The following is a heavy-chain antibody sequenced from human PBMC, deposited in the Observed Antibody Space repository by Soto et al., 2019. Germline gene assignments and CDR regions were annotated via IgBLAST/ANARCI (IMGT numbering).Heavy chain of an antibody. CDR2: ISTSSSYT. V-gene: IGHV3-11*05. Sequence: QVQLVESGGGLVKPGGSLRLSCVASGFTFSDHYLTWIRQAPGKGLEWLSYISTSSSYTNYADSVKGRFTISRDNAMNSRYLQMNSLRAEDTAVYYCARLRLTGYFDYWGQGTLVTVSS. J-gene: IGHJ4*02. CDR3: ARLRLTGYFDY. CDR1: GFTFSDHY.